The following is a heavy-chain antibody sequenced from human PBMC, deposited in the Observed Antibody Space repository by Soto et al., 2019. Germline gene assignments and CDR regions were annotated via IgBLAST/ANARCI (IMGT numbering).Heavy chain of an antibody. CDR3: ARGPGGYNSWGHYYYGMDV. CDR2: IIPIFGTA. Sequence: ASVKVSCKASGGTFSSYAISWVRQAPGQGLEWMGGIIPIFGTANYAQKFQGRVTITADESTSTAYMELSSLRSEDTAVYYCARGPGGYNSWGHYYYGMDVWGQGTTVTVSS. J-gene: IGHJ6*02. V-gene: IGHV1-69*13. D-gene: IGHD5-12*01. CDR1: GGTFSSYA.